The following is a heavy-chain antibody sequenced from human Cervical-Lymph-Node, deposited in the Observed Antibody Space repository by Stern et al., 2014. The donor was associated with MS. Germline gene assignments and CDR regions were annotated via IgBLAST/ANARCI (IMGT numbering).Heavy chain of an antibody. V-gene: IGHV1-8*01. D-gene: IGHD3-3*01. CDR1: GYTFTNYD. CDR3: ARTYELDY. CDR2: MNPNTGDT. Sequence: QMQLVQSGAEVKKPGASVRVSCKASGYTFTNYDINWVRQAPGQGLEWMGWMNPNTGDTGHAQKFQGRITMTRNTSMSTAYMDLSSLKSEDTATYYCARTYELDYWGQGTLVVVSS. J-gene: IGHJ4*02.